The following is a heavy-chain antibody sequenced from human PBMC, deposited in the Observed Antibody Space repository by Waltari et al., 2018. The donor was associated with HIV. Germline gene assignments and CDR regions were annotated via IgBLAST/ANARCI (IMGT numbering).Heavy chain of an antibody. D-gene: IGHD3-22*01. V-gene: IGHV3-23*01. CDR3: AKASRYYYDSSGYYYVEDLRAEYFQH. J-gene: IGHJ1*01. CDR1: GFTSSIHA. CDR2: SCGSGGST. Sequence: EVQLLESGGGLVQPGGSLSPSCAASGFTSSIHALSWVRQAPGKGLVWVSASCGSGGSTYYADSVKGRFTISRDNSKNTLYLQMNSLRAEDTAVYYCAKASRYYYDSSGYYYVEDLRAEYFQHWGQGTLVTVSS.